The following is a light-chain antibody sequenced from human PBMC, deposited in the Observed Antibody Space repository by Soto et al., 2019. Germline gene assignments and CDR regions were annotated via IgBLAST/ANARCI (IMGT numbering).Light chain of an antibody. Sequence: QSALTQPPSASGSPGQSVTISCTGTGSDVGGYNYVSWYQHHPGKAPKLMLYEVSTRPSGVPDRFSGSKSGNTASLTVSGFQAEDEADYYCSSYAGSNINVVFGGGTQLTVL. J-gene: IGLJ2*01. CDR1: GSDVGGYNY. CDR3: SSYAGSNINVV. CDR2: EVS. V-gene: IGLV2-8*01.